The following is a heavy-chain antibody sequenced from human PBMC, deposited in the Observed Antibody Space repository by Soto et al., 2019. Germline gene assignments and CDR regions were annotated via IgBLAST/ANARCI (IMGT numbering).Heavy chain of an antibody. CDR2: ISSSSSYI. J-gene: IGHJ4*02. Sequence: PVGPLRLSCAASVFTFSSYSMNWVRQAPGKGLEQVSSISSSSSYIYYADSVKGRFTISRDNAKNSLYLQMNSLRAEDTAVYYCARAANYDFWSGHDYWGQGTLVTVSS. D-gene: IGHD3-3*01. V-gene: IGHV3-21*01. CDR3: ARAANYDFWSGHDY. CDR1: VFTFSSYS.